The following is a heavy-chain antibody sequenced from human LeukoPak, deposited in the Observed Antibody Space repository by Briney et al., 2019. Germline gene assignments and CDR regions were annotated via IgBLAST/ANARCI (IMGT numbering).Heavy chain of an antibody. CDR2: ISFSGST. J-gene: IGHJ6*02. V-gene: IGHV4-59*08. CDR1: GGSISSDD. CDR3: ARRRASSIEVAGTLYYSYHGLDV. Sequence: SETLSLTCTVSGGSISSDDWSWIRQPPGKGLECIGYISFSGSTNYNPSLKSRVTISVDTSKNHFSLKLGSATAADTAVYYCARRRASSIEVAGTLYYSYHGLDVWGRGTAVTVS. D-gene: IGHD6-19*01.